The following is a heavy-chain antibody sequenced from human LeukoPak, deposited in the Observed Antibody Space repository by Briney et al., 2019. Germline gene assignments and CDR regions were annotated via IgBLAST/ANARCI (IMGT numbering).Heavy chain of an antibody. J-gene: IGHJ6*03. Sequence: SVKVSCKASGGTFSSYAISWVRQAPGQGLEWMGGIIPIFGTANYAQKFQGRVTITADESTSTAYMELSSLRSEDTAVYYCARCSSTSCYTNHYYYYYMDVWGKGTTVTVSS. CDR1: GGTFSSYA. CDR3: ARCSSTSCYTNHYYYYYMDV. CDR2: IIPIFGTA. D-gene: IGHD2-2*02. V-gene: IGHV1-69*13.